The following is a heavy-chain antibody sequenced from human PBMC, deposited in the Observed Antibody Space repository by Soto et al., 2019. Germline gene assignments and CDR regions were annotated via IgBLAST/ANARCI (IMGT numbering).Heavy chain of an antibody. Sequence: QVHLVQSGAEVKKPGASVKVSCKTSGYTFTNFDVNWVRQAAGQGLEWMGWMSPNSENKGDEQNFQVRVSMARDTSMITDYMELRSLRAEDTAVYYCTRGIGSSLNTRVYNWFDARGKGTLVTVSS. CDR2: MSPNSENK. CDR3: TRGIGSSLNTRVYNWFDA. J-gene: IGHJ5*02. V-gene: IGHV1-8*01. CDR1: GYTFTNFD. D-gene: IGHD6-13*01.